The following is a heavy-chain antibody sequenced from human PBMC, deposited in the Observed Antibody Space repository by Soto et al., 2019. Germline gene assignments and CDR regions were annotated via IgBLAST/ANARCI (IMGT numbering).Heavy chain of an antibody. V-gene: IGHV5-51*01. CDR1: GYSFTNYW. D-gene: IGHD5-18*01. CDR2: IYPDDSDT. CDR3: AREHTAAIGFEV. J-gene: IGHJ3*01. Sequence: GESLKISCKASGYSFTNYWVSWVRQKPGKGLEWMGIIYPDDSDTRYSPSFEGQVTMSVDKSISIAYLQWSSLKASDTAMYYCAREHTAAIGFEVWGQGTMVTVS.